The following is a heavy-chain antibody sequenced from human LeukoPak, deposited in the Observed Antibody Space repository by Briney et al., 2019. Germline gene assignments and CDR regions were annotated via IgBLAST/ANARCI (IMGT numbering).Heavy chain of an antibody. Sequence: SETLSLTCTVSGVSISSHFWSWVRQPPGKGLEWIGYIYYTGSTNYNPSLKTRVTISGDTSKNQLSLKLTSVTAADTAVYYCARDPSTDAFDIWGQGTMVTVSS. CDR3: ARDPSTDAFDI. D-gene: IGHD4-11*01. CDR1: GVSISSHF. V-gene: IGHV4-59*11. J-gene: IGHJ3*02. CDR2: IYYTGST.